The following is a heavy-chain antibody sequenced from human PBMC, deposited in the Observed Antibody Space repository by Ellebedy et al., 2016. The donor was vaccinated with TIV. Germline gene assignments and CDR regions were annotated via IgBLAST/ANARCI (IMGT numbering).Heavy chain of an antibody. J-gene: IGHJ5*02. V-gene: IGHV1-69*13. CDR3: ARDFLRAPDGSESYNNWFDP. CDR2: IIPIFGTA. Sequence: ASVKVSCXASGGIFSSYTISWVRQAPGQGLEWMGGIIPIFGTANYAQKFQDRVTITADESTRTAYMELSSLRSEDTAVYYCARDFLRAPDGSESYNNWFDPWGQGTLVTVSS. D-gene: IGHD3-10*01. CDR1: GGIFSSYT.